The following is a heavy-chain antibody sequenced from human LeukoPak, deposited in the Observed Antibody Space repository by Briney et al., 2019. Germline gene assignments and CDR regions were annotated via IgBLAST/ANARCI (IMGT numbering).Heavy chain of an antibody. CDR2: INPNSGGS. J-gene: IGHJ4*02. D-gene: IGHD2-21*01. CDR3: GKVGETDNIDY. V-gene: IGHV1-2*02. CDR1: GYTFTGYY. Sequence: ASVKVSCKASGYTFTGYYIHWVRQAPGQGLEWMGWINPNSGGSNYAQKFQGRVTMTRDTSISTAYMELSRLRSDDTAVYYCGKVGETDNIDYWGQGTLVTVYS.